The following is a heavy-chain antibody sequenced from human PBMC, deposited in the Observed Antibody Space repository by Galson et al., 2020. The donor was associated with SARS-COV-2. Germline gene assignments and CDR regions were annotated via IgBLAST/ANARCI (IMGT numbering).Heavy chain of an antibody. D-gene: IGHD3-10*01. Sequence: PGGSLSLSCAGSGFTVSDYAFSWVRHTPDEGLEWVEIISYDGRNTKYANPAKGRFTVSREDSKSTVFLEMNSLKTEDTAVYVCARDFYDEATMIRGPLDRWGQGTLVSVSS. J-gene: IGHJ5*02. CDR1: GFTVSDYA. V-gene: IGHV3-30-3*01. CDR2: ISYDGRNT. CDR3: ARDFYDEATMIRGPLDR.